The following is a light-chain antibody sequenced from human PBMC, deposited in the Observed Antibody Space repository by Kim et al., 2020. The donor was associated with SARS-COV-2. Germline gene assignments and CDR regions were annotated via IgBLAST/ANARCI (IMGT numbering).Light chain of an antibody. CDR1: SSDVGSYNL. CDR2: EVS. Sequence: QSALTQPASVSGSPAQSITISCTGTSSDVGSYNLVSWYQQHPGKAPKLMIYEVSKRPSGVSNRFSGSKSGNTASLTISGLQAEDEADYYCCSYAGSSPFVFGTGTKVTVL. J-gene: IGLJ1*01. V-gene: IGLV2-23*02. CDR3: CSYAGSSPFV.